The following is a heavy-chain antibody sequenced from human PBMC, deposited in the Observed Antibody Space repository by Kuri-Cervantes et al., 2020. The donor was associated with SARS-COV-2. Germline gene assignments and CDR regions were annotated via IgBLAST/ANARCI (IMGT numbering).Heavy chain of an antibody. Sequence: LRLSCTVSGDPMSSGNYYWSWIRQPAGKQLEWIGHIYTSGSTNYNPSLKSRVTISVDTSKNQFSLKLSSVTAADTAVYYCARIPTGYSSKYYFDYWGQGTLVTVSS. CDR2: IYTSGST. D-gene: IGHD6-13*01. CDR1: GDPMSSGNYY. J-gene: IGHJ4*02. V-gene: IGHV4-61*09. CDR3: ARIPTGYSSKYYFDY.